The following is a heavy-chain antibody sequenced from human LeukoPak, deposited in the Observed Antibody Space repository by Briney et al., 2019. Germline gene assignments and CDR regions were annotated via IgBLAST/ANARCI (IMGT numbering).Heavy chain of an antibody. CDR2: IIPIFGTA. CDR1: GGTFSSYA. J-gene: IGHJ6*02. V-gene: IGHV1-69*13. Sequence: SVQVSCKASGGTFSSYAISWVRQAPGQGLEWMGGIIPIFGTANYAQKFQGRVTITADESTSTAYMELSSLRSEDTAVYYCARALVYCSSTSCYKTYYYGMDVWDQGTTVTVSS. CDR3: ARALVYCSSTSCYKTYYYGMDV. D-gene: IGHD2-2*02.